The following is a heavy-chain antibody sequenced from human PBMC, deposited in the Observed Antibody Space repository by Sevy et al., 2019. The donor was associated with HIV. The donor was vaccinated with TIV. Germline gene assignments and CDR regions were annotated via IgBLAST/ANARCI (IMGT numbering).Heavy chain of an antibody. D-gene: IGHD3-22*01. CDR3: AGEGGSSGRCGYFHY. Sequence: GGSLRLSCAASGIMHWVRQAPGRGLEWVAGISHDGVGKYYLDSVKGRLIVSRDNSQNKVYLEINSLRTEDTAVYYCAGEGGSSGRCGYFHYWGLGTLFTVSS. CDR2: ISHDGVGK. CDR1: GI. V-gene: IGHV3-30*04. J-gene: IGHJ4*02.